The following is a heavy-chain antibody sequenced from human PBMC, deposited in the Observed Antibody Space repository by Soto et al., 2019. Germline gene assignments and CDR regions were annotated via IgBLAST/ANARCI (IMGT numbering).Heavy chain of an antibody. CDR3: AITDIVGVPAASNWFDP. J-gene: IGHJ5*02. V-gene: IGHV1-69*01. D-gene: IGHD2-2*01. CDR2: IIPIFGTA. CDR1: GGTFSSYA. Sequence: QVQLVQSGAEVKKPGSSVKVSCKASGGTFSSYAISWVRQAPGQGLEWMGGIIPIFGTANYAQKFQGRVTITADESTSTAYMELRSLRSEDTAVYYCAITDIVGVPAASNWFDPWGQGTLVTVSS.